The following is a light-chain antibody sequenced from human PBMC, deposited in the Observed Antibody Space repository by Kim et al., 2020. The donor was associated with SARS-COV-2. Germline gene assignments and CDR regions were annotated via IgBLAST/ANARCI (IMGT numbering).Light chain of an antibody. J-gene: IGLJ2*01. CDR3: QVWDSSTVV. Sequence: VGLGQTARVTCGGNNIGSKNVHWYQQKPGQAPVLVIYRDSNRPSGIPERFSGSNSGNTATLTISRAQAGDEADYYCQVWDSSTVVFGGGTQLTVL. CDR1: NIGSKN. CDR2: RDS. V-gene: IGLV3-9*01.